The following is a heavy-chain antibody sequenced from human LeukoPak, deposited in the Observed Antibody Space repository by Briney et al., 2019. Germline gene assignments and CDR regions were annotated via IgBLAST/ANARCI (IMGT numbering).Heavy chain of an antibody. CDR1: PCTFIGSW. Sequence: GGSLRLSCADSPCTFIGSWMNWVCQAPGKGLEWVANMDPTGSQKRYVDSVRGRFTISKDNPGASLYLDMHSLRAEDTAIYYCAIWTSGNYWGQGTLVTVSS. D-gene: IGHD1-1*01. V-gene: IGHV3-7*01. CDR3: AIWTSGNY. J-gene: IGHJ4*02. CDR2: MDPTGSQK.